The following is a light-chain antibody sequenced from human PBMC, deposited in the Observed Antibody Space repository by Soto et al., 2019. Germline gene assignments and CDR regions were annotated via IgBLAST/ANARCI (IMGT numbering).Light chain of an antibody. Sequence: DIQMTQSPSAVSASVGDTVIISCRASQDIRSWLAWYQQKPGKAPNLLIYAASSLRRGVPSRFSGSGSATDFTLTITNLQPEDFATYYCQQAKSPGAFGQGTKVEIK. CDR2: AAS. CDR3: QQAKSPGA. CDR1: QDIRSW. V-gene: IGKV1D-12*01. J-gene: IGKJ1*01.